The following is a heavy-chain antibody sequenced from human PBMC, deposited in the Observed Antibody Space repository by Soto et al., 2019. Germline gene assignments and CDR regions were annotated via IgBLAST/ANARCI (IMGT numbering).Heavy chain of an antibody. CDR3: ARLGVAAALILTTKKYGMDV. CDR2: IYPGDSDT. V-gene: IGHV5-51*03. CDR1: GYSFTSYC. D-gene: IGHD6-13*01. J-gene: IGHJ6*02. Sequence: EVQLVQSGAEVKKPGESLKISCKGSGYSFTSYCIGWVRQMPGKGLEWLGVIYPGDSDTRYSPSFEGQVTISADKSISTAYLQWSSLKASDTAMNYCARLGVAAALILTTKKYGMDVRGQGTTVTVSS.